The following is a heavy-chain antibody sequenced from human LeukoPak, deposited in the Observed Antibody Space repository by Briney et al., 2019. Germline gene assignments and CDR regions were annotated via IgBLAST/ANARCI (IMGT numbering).Heavy chain of an antibody. CDR3: ARIATYYDFWSGYYRYYYYMDV. J-gene: IGHJ6*03. V-gene: IGHV4-59*01. D-gene: IGHD3-3*01. CDR2: IYYSGIT. CDR1: GGSISSYY. Sequence: SETLSLTCTVSGGSISSYYWSWIRQSPGKGLEWIGYIYYSGITNYNPSLKSRVTISVDTSKNQFSLKLSSVTAADTAVYYCARIATYYDFWSGYYRYYYYMDVWGKGTTVTVS.